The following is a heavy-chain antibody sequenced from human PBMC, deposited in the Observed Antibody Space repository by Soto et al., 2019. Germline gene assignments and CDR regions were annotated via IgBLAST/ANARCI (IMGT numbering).Heavy chain of an antibody. V-gene: IGHV4-59*01. D-gene: IGHD1-26*01. CDR1: GDSLSRYY. CDR3: ARHSRTYYDFDY. J-gene: IGHJ4*02. Sequence: SDTLSLTCSVSGDSLSRYYWSWIRQSPGRGLEWIGYIYYNGNTNYNPSLKSRVTISVDTSKNQFSLKLSSVSAADTAVYYCARHSRTYYDFDYWGQGTLVTV. CDR2: IYYNGNT.